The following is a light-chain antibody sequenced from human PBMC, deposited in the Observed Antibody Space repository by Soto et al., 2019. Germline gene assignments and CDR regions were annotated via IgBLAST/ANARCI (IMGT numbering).Light chain of an antibody. CDR2: DAS. Sequence: MKISADAVSVTPGERATLSCRVSQTVSNNLAWFQQKPGQAPRLLIYDASTRATGVPARFSGGGSGTDFTLTITTLQSEDFGVCYCQHYNACPPWGFAQGSMVDIK. CDR3: QHYNACPPWG. CDR1: QTVSNN. V-gene: IGKV3-15*01. J-gene: IGKJ1*01.